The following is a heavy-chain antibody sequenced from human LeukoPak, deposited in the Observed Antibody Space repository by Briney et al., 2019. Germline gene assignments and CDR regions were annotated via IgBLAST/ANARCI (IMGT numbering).Heavy chain of an antibody. V-gene: IGHV4-39*01. CDR1: GGSISSSSYY. CDR2: IYYSGST. CDR3: ARYTVYCSGGSCYSRRFDP. Sequence: SETLSLTCTVSGGSISSSSYYWGWIRQPPGKGLEWIGSIYYSGSTYYNPSLKSRVTISVDTSKNQFSLKLSSVTAADTAVYYCARYTVYCSGGSCYSRRFDPWGQGTLVTVSS. D-gene: IGHD2-15*01. J-gene: IGHJ5*02.